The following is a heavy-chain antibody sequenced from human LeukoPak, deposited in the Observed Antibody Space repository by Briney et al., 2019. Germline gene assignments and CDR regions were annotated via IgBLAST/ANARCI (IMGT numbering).Heavy chain of an antibody. J-gene: IGHJ4*02. Sequence: GGSLRLSCAASGFTFSSSEMNWVRQAPGKGLEWLSYINSGGSTIYYADSVKDRITISRDNAKNSLYLQMHSLRAEDTAVYYCARGDSCPTYWGQGALVTVSS. CDR3: ARGDSCPTY. V-gene: IGHV3-48*03. CDR1: GFTFSSSE. CDR2: INSGGSTI. D-gene: IGHD2-15*01.